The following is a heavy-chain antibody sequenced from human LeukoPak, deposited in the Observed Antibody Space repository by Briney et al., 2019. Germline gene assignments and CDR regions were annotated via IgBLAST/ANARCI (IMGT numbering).Heavy chain of an antibody. Sequence: GGSLRLSCVASGFTFSTYALSWVRQAPGKGLEWVAVMTYDGSNKEYADSVKGRFTISRDNSKNTLYLQMNSLRAEDTAVYYCARDPSVTTLGYWGQGTLVTVSS. J-gene: IGHJ4*02. D-gene: IGHD4-17*01. CDR1: GFTFSTYA. CDR2: MTYDGSNK. CDR3: ARDPSVTTLGY. V-gene: IGHV3-30*03.